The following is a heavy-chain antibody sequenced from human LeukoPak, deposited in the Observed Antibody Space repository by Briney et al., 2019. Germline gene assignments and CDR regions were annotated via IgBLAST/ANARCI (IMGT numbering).Heavy chain of an antibody. Sequence: SETLSLTGAVYGGSFSGYYWSWIRQPPGKGLEWIGEINHSGSPNYDPSLKSRVTISVDTSKNQFSLKLSSVTAADTAVYYCARVPSPGADDYWGQGTLVTVSS. D-gene: IGHD1-26*01. V-gene: IGHV4-34*01. J-gene: IGHJ4*02. CDR1: GGSFSGYY. CDR2: INHSGSP. CDR3: ARVPSPGADDY.